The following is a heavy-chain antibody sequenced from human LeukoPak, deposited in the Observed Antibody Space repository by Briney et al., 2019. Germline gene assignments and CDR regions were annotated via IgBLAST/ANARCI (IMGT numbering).Heavy chain of an antibody. D-gene: IGHD4-17*01. CDR3: ATVTTVTAY. Sequence: ASVKVSCKVSGYTLTELSMHWVRQAPGKEREGRGGFDPEDGEAIYAQKFQGRVTMTEDTSTDTAYMELSSLRSEDTAVYYCATVTTVTAYWGQGTLVTVSS. V-gene: IGHV1-24*01. CDR2: FDPEDGEA. CDR1: GYTLTELS. J-gene: IGHJ4*02.